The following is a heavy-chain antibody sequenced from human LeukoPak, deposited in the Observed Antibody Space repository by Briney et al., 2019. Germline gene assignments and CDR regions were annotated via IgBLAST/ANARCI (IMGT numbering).Heavy chain of an antibody. D-gene: IGHD5-18*01. V-gene: IGHV4-31*03. J-gene: IGHJ6*02. CDR3: ARGPEYSYAISGDYYYYGMDV. CDR1: GGSISSGGYY. CDR2: IYYSGST. Sequence: SQTLSLTCTVSGGSISSGGYYWSWIRQHPGKGLEWIGYIYYSGSTYYNPSLKSRVTISVDTSKNQFSLELSSVTAADTAVYYCARGPEYSYAISGDYYYYGMDVWGQGTTVTVSS.